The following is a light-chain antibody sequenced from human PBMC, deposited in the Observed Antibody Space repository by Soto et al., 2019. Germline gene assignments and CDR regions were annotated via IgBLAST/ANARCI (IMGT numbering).Light chain of an antibody. CDR2: DAS. CDR1: QSISSW. V-gene: IGKV1-5*01. J-gene: IGKJ1*01. CDR3: QQYNSYWT. Sequence: DIPMIQSPSTLSASVGQRVTITCRASQSISSWLAWYEQKTGKAPKILIYDASSLESGVQSRFSGSGSGTEFTLTIRSLQPGDFATYYCQQYNSYWTVGQVTKVDIK.